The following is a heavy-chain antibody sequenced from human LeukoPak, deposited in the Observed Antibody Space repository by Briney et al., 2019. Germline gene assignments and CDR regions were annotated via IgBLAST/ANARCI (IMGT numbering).Heavy chain of an antibody. J-gene: IGHJ6*02. CDR1: GGTFSSYP. V-gene: IGHV1-69*13. CDR2: IIPMFGTT. D-gene: IGHD4-11*01. Sequence: SVKVSCKASGGTFSSYPISWVRQAPGQGLAWMGGIIPMFGTTNYALKFQGRVTITADESPRTAYMELSRLESEDTAVYYCARVTQRDSTLYGMDVWGQGTTVTVSS. CDR3: ARVTQRDSTLYGMDV.